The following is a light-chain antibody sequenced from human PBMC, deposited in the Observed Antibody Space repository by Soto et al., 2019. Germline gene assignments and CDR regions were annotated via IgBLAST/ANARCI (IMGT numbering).Light chain of an antibody. CDR2: DVS. J-gene: IGLJ2*01. V-gene: IGLV2-14*01. CDR1: SSDVGGYNY. Sequence: QSVLTQPASVSGSPGQSITISCTGTSSDVGGYNYVSWYQQHPGKAPKLMIYDVSNRPSGVSNRFSGSKSGNTASLTISGLQAEDEADYYCSSYTSRRLHVVFGGGTKLTVL. CDR3: SSYTSRRLHVV.